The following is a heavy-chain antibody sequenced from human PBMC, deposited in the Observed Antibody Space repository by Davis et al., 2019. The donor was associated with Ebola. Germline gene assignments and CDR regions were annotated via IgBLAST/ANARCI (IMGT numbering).Heavy chain of an antibody. J-gene: IGHJ4*02. V-gene: IGHV3-23*01. CDR2: LGTSADT. CDR1: GFIFSTYV. Sequence: GESLKISCSASGFIFSTYVMSWVRQAPGKGLEWVSTLGTSADTYYADSVKGRFTISRDNSKNSLYLQMNSLRTEDTALYYCAKAFGSYYSSGFTLFDYWGQGTLVTVSS. D-gene: IGHD3-22*01. CDR3: AKAFGSYYSSGFTLFDY.